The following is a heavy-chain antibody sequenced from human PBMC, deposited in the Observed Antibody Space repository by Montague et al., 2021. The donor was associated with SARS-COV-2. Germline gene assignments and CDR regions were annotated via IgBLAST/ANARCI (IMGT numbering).Heavy chain of an antibody. D-gene: IGHD4-17*01. CDR3: ARRESPWMTTKYYFDY. V-gene: IGHV4-39*01. CDR1: GGSISSSSYY. CDR2: IYYSGST. Sequence: SETLSLTCTVSGGSISSSSYYWGWIRQPPGKGLEWIGSIYYSGSTYYNPSLKSRVTISVGTSKNQFSLKLSSVTAADTAVYYCARRESPWMTTKYYFDYWGQGTLVTVSS. J-gene: IGHJ4*02.